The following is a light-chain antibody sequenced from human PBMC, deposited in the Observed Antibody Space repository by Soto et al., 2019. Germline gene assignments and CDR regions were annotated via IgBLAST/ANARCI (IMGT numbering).Light chain of an antibody. V-gene: IGKV1-5*01. CDR2: DAS. Sequence: DIQMTQSTSTLSASVGDRVTITCRASQSISSWLAWYQQKPGKAPKLLIYDASSLESGVPSMFSGSGSGTEFTLTISSLQPDDFATYYCQQYNSYLWTFGQGTKVEIK. CDR3: QQYNSYLWT. CDR1: QSISSW. J-gene: IGKJ1*01.